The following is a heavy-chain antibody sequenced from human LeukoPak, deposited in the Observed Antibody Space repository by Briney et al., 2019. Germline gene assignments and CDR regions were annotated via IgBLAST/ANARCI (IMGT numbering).Heavy chain of an antibody. Sequence: PGGSLRLSCAASGFTFSSYGMHWVRQAPGKGLEWVAVIWYDGSNKYYADSVKGRFTISRDNSKNTLYLQMNSLRAEDTAVYYCARSPLPDYGMDVWGQGTTVTVSS. CDR3: ARSPLPDYGMDV. V-gene: IGHV3-33*01. J-gene: IGHJ6*02. CDR2: IWYDGSNK. CDR1: GFTFSSYG.